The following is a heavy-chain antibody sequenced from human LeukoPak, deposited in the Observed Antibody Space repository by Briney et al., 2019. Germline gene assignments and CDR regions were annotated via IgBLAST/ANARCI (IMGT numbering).Heavy chain of an antibody. CDR3: ARGFRGWHAEGFDY. CDR1: GFIFSSYW. D-gene: IGHD6-19*01. CDR2: IKQDGSEK. V-gene: IGHV3-7*01. J-gene: IGHJ4*02. Sequence: GGSLRLSCAASGFIFSSYWMSWVRQAPGKGLEWVANIKQDGSEKYYLDSVKGRFTISRENDKKSVYMKMNSLRADDTAVYYCARGFRGWHAEGFDYWGQGTVVTVSS.